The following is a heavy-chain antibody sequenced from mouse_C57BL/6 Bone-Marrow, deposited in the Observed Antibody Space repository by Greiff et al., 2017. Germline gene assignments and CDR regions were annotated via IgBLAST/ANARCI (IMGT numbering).Heavy chain of an antibody. CDR3: ARDYYGSSSFDV. J-gene: IGHJ1*03. V-gene: IGHV1-50*01. D-gene: IGHD1-1*01. CDR1: GYTFTSYW. CDR2: IDPSGGYT. Sequence: VQLQQPGAELVKPGASVKLSCKASGYTFTSYWMPWVKQRPGQGLEWIGEIDPSGGYTNYNHKFKGKATLTVDPSSSTAYMQLSSLTSEDSAVYYGARDYYGSSSFDVWGTGTTVTVSS.